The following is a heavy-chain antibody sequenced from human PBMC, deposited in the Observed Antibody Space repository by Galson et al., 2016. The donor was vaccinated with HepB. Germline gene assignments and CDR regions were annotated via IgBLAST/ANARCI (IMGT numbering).Heavy chain of an antibody. Sequence: SVKVSCKASGYTFTAYYMQWVRQAPGQGLEWMGWINPSSGLTNYAQKFQGGVAMTRDTSISTAYMELSSLTSDDTAIYYCAREVREDGPYNFHYYMDVWGKGTTVTVSS. CDR1: GYTFTAYY. CDR2: INPSSGLT. D-gene: IGHD1-20*01. CDR3: AREVREDGPYNFHYYMDV. J-gene: IGHJ6*03. V-gene: IGHV1-2*02.